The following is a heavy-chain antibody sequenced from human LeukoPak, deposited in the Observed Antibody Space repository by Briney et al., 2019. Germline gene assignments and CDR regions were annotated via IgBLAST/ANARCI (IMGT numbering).Heavy chain of an antibody. D-gene: IGHD3-22*01. V-gene: IGHV1-18*01. J-gene: IGHJ4*02. Sequence: GASVKVSCKASGYTFSSYGIGWVRQAPGQGLEWMAWISAYNGKTNFARKFRGRVTMTTDTSTSTAYMELRSLRSDDTAIYYCARDRNPYYDGSGYGYCWGQGTLVTVSS. CDR2: ISAYNGKT. CDR1: GYTFSSYG. CDR3: ARDRNPYYDGSGYGYC.